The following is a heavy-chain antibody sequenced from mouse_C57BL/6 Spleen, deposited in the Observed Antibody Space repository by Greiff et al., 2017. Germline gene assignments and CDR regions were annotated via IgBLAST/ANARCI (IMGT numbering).Heavy chain of an antibody. CDR3: ARGGYYFDY. Sequence: QVQLQQPGAELVKPGASVKLSCKASGYTFTSYCMHWVKQRPGQGLEWIGLIHPNSGSTNYNEKFKSKATLTVDTSSSTAYMQLSSLTSEDSAVYYCARGGYYFDYWGQGTTLTVSS. CDR2: IHPNSGST. V-gene: IGHV1-64*01. J-gene: IGHJ2*01. CDR1: GYTFTSYC.